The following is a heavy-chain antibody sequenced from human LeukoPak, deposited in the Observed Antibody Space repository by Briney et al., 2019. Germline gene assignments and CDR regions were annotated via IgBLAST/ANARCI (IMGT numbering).Heavy chain of an antibody. CDR3: AKGGLSVTIDY. D-gene: IGHD4-17*01. J-gene: IGHJ4*02. CDR1: EFTFNSYA. V-gene: IGHV3-23*01. CDR2: ISASGGST. Sequence: GGSLRLSCAASEFTFNSYAMSWVRQAPGKGLEWVSSISASGGSTYYADSVKGRFTLSRDNSHNTLYLQMNSLRAEDTAVYYCAKGGLSVTIDYWGQGTLVTVSS.